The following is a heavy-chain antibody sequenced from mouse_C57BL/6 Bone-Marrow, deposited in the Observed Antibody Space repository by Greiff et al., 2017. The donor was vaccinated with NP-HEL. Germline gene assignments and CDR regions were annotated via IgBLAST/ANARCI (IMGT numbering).Heavy chain of an antibody. V-gene: IGHV1-4*01. J-gene: IGHJ3*01. CDR3: ARGGYGWFAY. D-gene: IGHD2-2*01. CDR2: INPSGGYT. Sequence: QVQLQQSGAELVRPGASVKMSCKASGYTFTSYSMHWVKQRPGQGLEWIGYINPSGGYTKYNQKFKDKATLTADKSSSTAYMQLSSLTSEDSVVYCCARGGYGWFAYWGRGTLVTVSA. CDR1: GYTFTSYS.